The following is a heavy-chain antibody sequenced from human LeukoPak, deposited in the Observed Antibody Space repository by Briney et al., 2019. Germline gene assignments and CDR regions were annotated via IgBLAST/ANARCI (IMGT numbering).Heavy chain of an antibody. CDR2: IIPIFGTA. CDR3: ARDRSSYYGFQH. Sequence: ASVKVSCKASGYTFTSYGISWVRQAPGQGLEWMGGIIPIFGTANYAQKFQGRVTITADESTSTAYMELSSLRSEDTAVYYCARDRSSYYGFQHWGQGTLVTVSS. J-gene: IGHJ1*01. V-gene: IGHV1-69*13. D-gene: IGHD3-10*01. CDR1: GYTFTSYG.